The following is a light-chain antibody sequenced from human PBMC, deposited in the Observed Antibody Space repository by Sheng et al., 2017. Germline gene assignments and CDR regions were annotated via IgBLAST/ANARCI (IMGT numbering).Light chain of an antibody. Sequence: DIQMTQSPSTLSASVGDRVTITCRASQNIGNWLAWYQQKPGKAPKLLLYAASRLESGVPSRFSGSGSGTDYSLTISSLQPEDFATYYCQQYNSYPFTFGPGTKVDIK. J-gene: IGKJ3*01. CDR1: QNIGNW. CDR3: QQYNSYPFT. CDR2: AAS. V-gene: IGKV1-5*01.